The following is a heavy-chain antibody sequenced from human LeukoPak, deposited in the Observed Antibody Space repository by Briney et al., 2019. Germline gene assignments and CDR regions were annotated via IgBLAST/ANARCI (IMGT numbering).Heavy chain of an antibody. CDR1: GGSISSYY. J-gene: IGHJ4*02. V-gene: IGHV3-53*01. D-gene: IGHD1-1*01. CDR3: ARGGAFYWNPRY. CDR2: LYTDDTT. Sequence: ETLSLTCTVSGGSISSYYWSWIRQPAGKGLEWVSLLYTDDTTIYADSVEGRFTISRDDSKNTIYLHMTTLRGEDTAVYYCARGGAFYWNPRYWGQGTLVTVSS.